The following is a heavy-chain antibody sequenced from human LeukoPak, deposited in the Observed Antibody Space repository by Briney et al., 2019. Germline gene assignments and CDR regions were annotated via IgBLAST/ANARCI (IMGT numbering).Heavy chain of an antibody. CDR3: AKEERYNYYMDV. J-gene: IGHJ6*03. Sequence: GGSLRLSCAAPGFTFDTYAMTWVRQAPGKGLEWVSAISGSGGSTSYADSVKGRFTISRDNSKNTLYLQMNSLRAEDTAVYYCAKEERYNYYMDVWGKGTTVTVSS. CDR2: ISGSGGST. V-gene: IGHV3-23*01. CDR1: GFTFDTYA. D-gene: IGHD1-26*01.